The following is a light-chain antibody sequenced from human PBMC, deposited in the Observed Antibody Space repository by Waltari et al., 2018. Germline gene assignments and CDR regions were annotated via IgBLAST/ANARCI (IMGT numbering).Light chain of an antibody. CDR2: KAN. J-gene: IGLJ3*02. CDR1: SGQLSPTSY. CDR3: ALYMGSGIWV. Sequence: QTVVPQEPSLSVSPGGTVTLTCALISGQLSPTSYAPWYQQTPGQAPRTLVYKANARSSGVPDRFSGSILGNTAALTITGAQADDESDYYCALYMGSGIWVFGGGTRLTVL. V-gene: IGLV8-61*01.